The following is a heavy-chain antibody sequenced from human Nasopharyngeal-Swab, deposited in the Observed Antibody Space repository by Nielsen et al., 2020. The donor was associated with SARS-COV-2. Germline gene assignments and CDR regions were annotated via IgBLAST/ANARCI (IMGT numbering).Heavy chain of an antibody. CDR3: VRSSSWYYFDY. J-gene: IGHJ4*02. V-gene: IGHV4-39*01. CDR2: IYYNGNT. Sequence: SETLSPTCTVYGDSIAYSTFYWGWIRQPPGKGREWIGEIYYNGNTYQNPSLKSRLTISVDKSKNQFSLQLSSVTAADTAVYYCVRSSSWYYFDYWAQGTQVTVSS. CDR1: GDSIAYSTFY. D-gene: IGHD6-13*01.